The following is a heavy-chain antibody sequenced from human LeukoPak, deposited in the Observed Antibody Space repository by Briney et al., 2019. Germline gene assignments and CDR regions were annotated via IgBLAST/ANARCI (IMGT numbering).Heavy chain of an antibody. D-gene: IGHD2-2*01. CDR2: IYSGGST. Sequence: PGGSLRLSCAASGFTFSSYGMHWVRQAPGKGLEWVAVIYSGGSTYYADSVKGRFTISRDNSKNTLYLQMNSLRAEDTAVYYCARVHPQYDYWGQGTLVTVSS. CDR1: GFTFSSYG. V-gene: IGHV3-66*01. J-gene: IGHJ4*02. CDR3: ARVHPQYDY.